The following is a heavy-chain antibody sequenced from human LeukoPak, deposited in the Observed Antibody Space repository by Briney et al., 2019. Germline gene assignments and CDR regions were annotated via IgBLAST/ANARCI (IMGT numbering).Heavy chain of an antibody. CDR2: MNPNSGNT. CDR3: ARWGRPDPILLVSYHDY. Sequence: ASVKVSCKASAYTFTSYDINWVRQATGQGLEWMGWMNPNSGNTGYAQKFQGRVTMTRNTSISTAYMELSSLRSEDTAVYYCARWGRPDPILLVSYHDYWGQGTLVTVSS. CDR1: AYTFTSYD. V-gene: IGHV1-8*01. D-gene: IGHD2-8*02. J-gene: IGHJ4*02.